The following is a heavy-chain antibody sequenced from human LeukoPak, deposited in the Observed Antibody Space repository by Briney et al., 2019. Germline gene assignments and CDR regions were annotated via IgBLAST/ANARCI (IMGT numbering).Heavy chain of an antibody. CDR2: IYSSGST. CDR3: ARDSSAFPNYFDY. Sequence: SGGSLRLSCAASGFSVSSPYMSWVRQAPGQGLEWISLIYSSGSTFYADSVQGRFIISRDDSKNTLYLQMNSLRAEDTAMYYCARDSSAFPNYFDYWGQGTLVTVSS. V-gene: IGHV3-53*01. J-gene: IGHJ4*02. CDR1: GFSVSSPY. D-gene: IGHD3-16*01.